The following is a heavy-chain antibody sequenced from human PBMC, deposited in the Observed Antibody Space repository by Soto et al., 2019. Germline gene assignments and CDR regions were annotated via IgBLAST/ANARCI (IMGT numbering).Heavy chain of an antibody. CDR2: ISSSSSYI. D-gene: IGHD6-13*01. V-gene: IGHV3-21*01. CDR3: ARELWIAAAGMVGYFQH. J-gene: IGHJ1*01. CDR1: GFTFSSYS. Sequence: GESLKISCAASGFTFSSYSMNWVRQAPGKGLEWVSSISSSSSYIYYADSVKGRFTISRDNAKNSLYLQMNSLRAEDTAVYYCARELWIAAAGMVGYFQHWGQGTLVTVSS.